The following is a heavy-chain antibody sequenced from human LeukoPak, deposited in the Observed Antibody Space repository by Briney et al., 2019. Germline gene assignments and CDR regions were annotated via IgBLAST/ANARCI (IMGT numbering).Heavy chain of an antibody. CDR3: ASYLDTSGYPSGPLDY. D-gene: IGHD3-22*01. CDR2: IRFDSLNT. CDR1: GFTFSDCG. V-gene: IGHV3-30*02. Sequence: PGGSLRLSCAASGFTFSDCGMHWVRQAPGKGLEGVSFIRFDSLNTYYRSPVKGRFTISRDNSKNTLYLQMNALRPDDTAVYYCASYLDTSGYPSGPLDYWGQGTLVTVSS. J-gene: IGHJ4*02.